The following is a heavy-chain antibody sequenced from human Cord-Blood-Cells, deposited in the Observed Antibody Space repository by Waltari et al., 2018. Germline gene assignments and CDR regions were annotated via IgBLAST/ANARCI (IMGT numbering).Heavy chain of an antibody. V-gene: IGHV3-21*01. D-gene: IGHD3-10*01. CDR3: ARSGYFGDAFDI. J-gene: IGHJ3*02. CDR2: IGISSSYI. Sequence: EVQLVESGGGLVKPGGSLRLSCAASGFTFISYSMNRVRQGPGKGLSWVSSIGISSSYIYYADSVKGRFTISRDNAKNSLYLQMNSLRAEDTAVYYCARSGYFGDAFDIWGQGTMVTVSS. CDR1: GFTFISYS.